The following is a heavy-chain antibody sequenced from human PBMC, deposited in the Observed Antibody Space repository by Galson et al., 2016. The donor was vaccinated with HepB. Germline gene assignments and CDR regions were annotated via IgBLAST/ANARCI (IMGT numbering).Heavy chain of an antibody. D-gene: IGHD2-2*01. J-gene: IGHJ3*02. CDR2: IIPIFGTP. CDR3: ARASLPYQLLGTFDI. Sequence: SVKVSCKASGGTFSSYAISWVRQAPGQGLEWMGGIIPIFGTPNYAQKFQDRVTITADESTTTAYLELSSLRSGDTAVYYCARASLPYQLLGTFDIWGQGTMVTVSS. CDR1: GGTFSSYA. V-gene: IGHV1-69*13.